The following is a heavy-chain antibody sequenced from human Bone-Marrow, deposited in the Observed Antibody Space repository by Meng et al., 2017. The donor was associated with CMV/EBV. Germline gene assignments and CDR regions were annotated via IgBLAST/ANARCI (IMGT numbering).Heavy chain of an antibody. J-gene: IGHJ4*02. V-gene: IGHV4-34*01. CDR1: GGTFSGYN. Sequence: AVYGGTFSGYNWGWIRQPPRKEREWIEEINHSGSTNYNPSLKSRVTISVDTSKDQFSLKLSSVTAADTAVYYCARGDIVVVPAFDYWGQGTLVTVSS. CDR3: ARGDIVVVPAFDY. D-gene: IGHD2-2*01. CDR2: INHSGST.